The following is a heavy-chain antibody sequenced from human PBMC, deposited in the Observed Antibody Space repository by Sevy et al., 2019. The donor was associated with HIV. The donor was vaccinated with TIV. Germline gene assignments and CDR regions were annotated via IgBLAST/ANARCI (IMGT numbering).Heavy chain of an antibody. CDR2: IYKTGST. CDR3: ARVPRGQLWYSGSLGGYYYLMDV. V-gene: IGHV4-61*01. Sequence: SETLSLSCSVSGGSVSSGTYYWSWIRQPPGKGLEWIGHIYKTGSTNYKLSLQSRVTISVDTSTNQFSLRLRSVTAADTAVYYCARVPRGQLWYSGSLGGYYYLMDVWGKGTTVTVSS. J-gene: IGHJ6*03. D-gene: IGHD3-16*01. CDR1: GGSVSSGTYY.